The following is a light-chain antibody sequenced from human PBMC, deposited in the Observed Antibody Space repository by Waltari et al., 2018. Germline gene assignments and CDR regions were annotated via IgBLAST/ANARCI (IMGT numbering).Light chain of an antibody. CDR3: HQYKTYAWT. Sequence: DIQMTQSPSTLSVSVGDRVTITCRASQSINSWLPWYQHKPGEAPKLLIYKASSLESGVPSRFSGSGSGTEFTLTISSLQPDDFASYYCHQYKTYAWTFGQGTKVEIK. CDR2: KAS. J-gene: IGKJ1*01. V-gene: IGKV1-5*03. CDR1: QSINSW.